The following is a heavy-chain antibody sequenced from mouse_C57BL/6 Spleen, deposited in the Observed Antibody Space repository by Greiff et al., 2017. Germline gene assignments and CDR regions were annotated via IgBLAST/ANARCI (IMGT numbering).Heavy chain of an antibody. D-gene: IGHD4-1*01. CDR1: GFTFSSYA. CDR2: ISDGGSYT. Sequence: DVMLVESGGGLVKPGGSLKLSCAASGFTFSSYAMSWVRQTPEKRLEWVATISDGGSYTYYPDNVKGRFTISRDNAKNNLYLQMSHLKSEDTAMYYCAREGSGKGNYFDYWGQGTTLTVSS. V-gene: IGHV5-4*01. J-gene: IGHJ2*01. CDR3: AREGSGKGNYFDY.